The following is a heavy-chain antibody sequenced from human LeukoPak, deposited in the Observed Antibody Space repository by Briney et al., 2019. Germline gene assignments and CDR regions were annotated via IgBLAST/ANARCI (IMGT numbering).Heavy chain of an antibody. V-gene: IGHV3-7*01. CDR1: GFTFSTYW. Sequence: PGGSLRLSCAASGFTFSTYWMSWVRQAPGKGLEWVDNIKQDGSEKYYLDSVKDRFTISRDNAKNSLYLQMNSLRAEDTAVYFCTREAAAGIDYWGQGTLVTVSS. CDR3: TREAAAGIDY. D-gene: IGHD6-13*01. J-gene: IGHJ4*02. CDR2: IKQDGSEK.